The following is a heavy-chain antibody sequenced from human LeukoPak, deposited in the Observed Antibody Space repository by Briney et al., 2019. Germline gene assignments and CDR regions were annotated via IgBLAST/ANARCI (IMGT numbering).Heavy chain of an antibody. V-gene: IGHV1-18*01. Sequence: ASVKVSCKASGYTCTNYGSSWVRQAPGQGLEWMGWISAYNGNTKYAQEFQGRVTMTTDTSTSTAYMELRSLSSDDTAVYHCARDNHRSTWSWFDPWGQGTLVTVSS. CDR3: ARDNHRSTWSWFDP. CDR2: ISAYNGNT. CDR1: GYTCTNYG. D-gene: IGHD2-2*01. J-gene: IGHJ5*02.